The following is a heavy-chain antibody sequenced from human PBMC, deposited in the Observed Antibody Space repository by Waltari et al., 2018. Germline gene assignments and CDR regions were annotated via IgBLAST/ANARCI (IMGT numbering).Heavy chain of an antibody. CDR1: GYNLTTSA. CDR2: INTDTRNP. Sequence: QVQLVQSGSELKKPGASAKISCKAYGYNLTTSAIHLIRQAPVQGPELMGWINTDTRNPVCVQGFTGRFVFSLDTSVNTAYLQINSLKAEDTAVYFCAREVVPPARVVVNWFDPWGQGTLVTVSS. D-gene: IGHD2-2*01. CDR3: AREVVPPARVVVNWFDP. J-gene: IGHJ5*02. V-gene: IGHV7-4-1*02.